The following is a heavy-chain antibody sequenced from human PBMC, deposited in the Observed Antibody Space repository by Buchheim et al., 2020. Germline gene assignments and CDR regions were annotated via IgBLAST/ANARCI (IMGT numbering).Heavy chain of an antibody. J-gene: IGHJ6*02. CDR1: GFTFSSYA. CDR3: ARDSVLRFLEWFSGGMDV. CDR2: ISYDGSNK. Sequence: QVQLVESGGGVVQPGRSLRLSCAASGFTFSSYAMHWVRQAPGKGLEWVAVISYDGSNKYYADSVKGRFTISRDNSKNTLYLQMNSLRAEDTAVYYCARDSVLRFLEWFSGGMDVWGQGTT. D-gene: IGHD3-3*01. V-gene: IGHV3-30-3*01.